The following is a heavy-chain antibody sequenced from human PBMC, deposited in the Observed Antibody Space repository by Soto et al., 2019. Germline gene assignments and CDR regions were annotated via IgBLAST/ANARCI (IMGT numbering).Heavy chain of an antibody. Sequence: ASVKVSCKASGYTFTSYPISWMRQAPGQGLEWMGWISTYNGNTNYAQKVQGRVTMTTDTSTTTAYMELRSLRSDDTAVYYCARSYCSSTTCYNYYYYGLDVWGQGTTVTVSS. CDR3: ARSYCSSTTCYNYYYYGLDV. D-gene: IGHD2-2*02. V-gene: IGHV1-18*04. CDR1: GYTFTSYP. CDR2: ISTYNGNT. J-gene: IGHJ6*02.